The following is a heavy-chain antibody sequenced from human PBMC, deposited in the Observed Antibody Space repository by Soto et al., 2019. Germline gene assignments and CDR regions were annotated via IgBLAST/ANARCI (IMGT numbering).Heavy chain of an antibody. V-gene: IGHV1-46*01. D-gene: IGHD1-26*01. Sequence: QVHLVQSGAEVKRPGASVKVSCKASGYTLTSYYMDWVRQAPGQGLEWMGKINPSVGSTTSAQKFHGRITMTRDTSTSTVYMELSSLRSEDTAVYYCARRLGATAPFFDSWGQGTLVIVSS. CDR1: GYTLTSYY. J-gene: IGHJ4*02. CDR2: INPSVGST. CDR3: ARRLGATAPFFDS.